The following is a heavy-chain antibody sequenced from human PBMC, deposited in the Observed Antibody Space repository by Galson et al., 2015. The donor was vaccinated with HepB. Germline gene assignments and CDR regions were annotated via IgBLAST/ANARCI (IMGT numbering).Heavy chain of an antibody. Sequence: SLRLSCAASGFTFSSYSMNWVRQAPGKGLEWVSSISSSSSYIYYADSVEGRFTISRDNAKNSLYLQMNSLRAEDTAVYYCASTDVVTDYDAFDIWGQGTMVTVSS. D-gene: IGHD2-21*02. V-gene: IGHV3-21*01. CDR3: ASTDVVTDYDAFDI. CDR2: ISSSSSYI. CDR1: GFTFSSYS. J-gene: IGHJ3*02.